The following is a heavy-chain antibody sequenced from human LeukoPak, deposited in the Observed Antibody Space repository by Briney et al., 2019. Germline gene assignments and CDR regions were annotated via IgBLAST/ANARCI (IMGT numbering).Heavy chain of an antibody. D-gene: IGHD6-13*01. CDR1: GYSFTSYW. CDR3: ARQYSSSWLSHYYYMDV. Sequence: GESLKISCKGSGYSFTSYWIGWVRQMPGNGLERMGIIYPGDSDTRYSPSFQGQVTISADKSISTAYLQWSSLKASDTAMYYCARQYSSSWLSHYYYMDVWGKGTTVTVSS. CDR2: IYPGDSDT. V-gene: IGHV5-51*01. J-gene: IGHJ6*03.